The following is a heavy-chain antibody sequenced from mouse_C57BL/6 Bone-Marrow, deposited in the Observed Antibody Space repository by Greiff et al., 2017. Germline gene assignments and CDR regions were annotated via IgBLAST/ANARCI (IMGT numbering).Heavy chain of an antibody. D-gene: IGHD2-1*01. CDR3: ARLGIYYGNYGYFDV. CDR1: GFTFSSYG. CDR2: ISSGGSYT. Sequence: EVQVVESGGDLVKPGGSLKLSCAASGFTFSSYGMSWVRQTPDKRLEWVATISSGGSYTYYPDSVKGRFTISRDNAKNTLYLQMSSLKSEDTAMYYCARLGIYYGNYGYFDVWGTGTTVTVSS. J-gene: IGHJ1*03. V-gene: IGHV5-6*01.